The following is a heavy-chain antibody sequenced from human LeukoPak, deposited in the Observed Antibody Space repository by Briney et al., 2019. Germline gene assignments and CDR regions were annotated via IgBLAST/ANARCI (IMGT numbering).Heavy chain of an antibody. Sequence: SETLSLTCTVSGDSISSGSYYWSWIRQHPGKGLEWIGYIYYSGSTYYNPSLKSRVTLSIDTSKNQFSLKLSSVTAADTAVYYCARVVTTVVSYFDYWGQGTLVTVSS. CDR1: GDSISSGSYY. V-gene: IGHV4-31*03. CDR2: IYYSGST. D-gene: IGHD4-23*01. J-gene: IGHJ4*02. CDR3: ARVVTTVVSYFDY.